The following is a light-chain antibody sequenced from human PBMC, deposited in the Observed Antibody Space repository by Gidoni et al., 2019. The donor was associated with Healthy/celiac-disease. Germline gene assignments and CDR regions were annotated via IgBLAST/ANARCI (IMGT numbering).Light chain of an antibody. Sequence: IQITHYPSSLSASVGDRVTITCQASQDISNYLNWYQQKPGKAPKLLIYDASNLETGVPSRFSGSGSGTDFTFTISSLQPEDIATYYCQQYDNLPYTFGQGTKLEIK. CDR1: QDISNY. CDR2: DAS. J-gene: IGKJ2*01. V-gene: IGKV1-33*01. CDR3: QQYDNLPYT.